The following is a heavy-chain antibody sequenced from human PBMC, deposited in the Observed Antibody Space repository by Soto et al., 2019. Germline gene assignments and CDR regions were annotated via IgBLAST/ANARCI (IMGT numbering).Heavy chain of an antibody. D-gene: IGHD3-3*01. V-gene: IGHV3-49*03. CDR3: TRGSYDFCCCSYDYYYYGMHV. CDR2: IRSKAYGGTT. Sequence: GGSLRLSCTASGFTFGDYAMSWFRQAPGKGLEWVGFIRSKAYGGTTEYAASVKGRFTISRDDSKSIAYLQMNSLKTEDTAVYYCTRGSYDFCCCSYDYYYYGMHVWGQGTMVTVSS. CDR1: GFTFGDYA. J-gene: IGHJ6*02.